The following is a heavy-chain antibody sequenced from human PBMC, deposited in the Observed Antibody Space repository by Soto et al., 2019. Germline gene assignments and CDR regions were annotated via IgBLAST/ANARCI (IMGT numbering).Heavy chain of an antibody. J-gene: IGHJ4*02. Sequence: GGSLRLSCAASGFTFSSYWMHWVRQVPGKGLVWVSRINGDGSSTTYADSVKGRFTISRDNAKNTLYLQMNSLRAEDTAVYYCTRDPHLSDNSGFYFDYWGQGTLVTVSS. CDR3: TRDPHLSDNSGFYFDY. CDR1: GFTFSSYW. V-gene: IGHV3-74*01. CDR2: INGDGSST. D-gene: IGHD6-19*01.